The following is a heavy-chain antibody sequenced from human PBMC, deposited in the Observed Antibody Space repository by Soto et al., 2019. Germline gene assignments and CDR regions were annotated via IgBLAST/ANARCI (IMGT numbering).Heavy chain of an antibody. V-gene: IGHV3-11*05. J-gene: IGHJ6*02. CDR3: ARGMVGGVEYYYYYYGMDV. CDR2: ISSSSSYT. D-gene: IGHD3-10*01. CDR1: GFTFSDYY. Sequence: PGGSLRLSCAASGFTFSDYYMSWIRQAPGKGLEWVSYISSSSSYTNYADSVKGRFTTSRDNAKNSLYLQMNSLRAEDTAVYYCARGMVGGVEYYYYYYGMDVWGPGPTVTVSS.